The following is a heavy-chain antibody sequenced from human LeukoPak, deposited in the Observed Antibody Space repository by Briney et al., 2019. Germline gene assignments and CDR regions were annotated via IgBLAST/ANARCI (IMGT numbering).Heavy chain of an antibody. D-gene: IGHD5-24*01. V-gene: IGHV1-69*04. Sequence: SVKVSCKASGYTFTSYGISWVRQAPGQGLEWMGRIIPILGIANYAQKFQGRVTITADKSTSTAYMELSSLRSEDTAVYYCARDRTMATTPSYFDYWGQGTLVTVSS. CDR3: ARDRTMATTPSYFDY. CDR1: GYTFTSYG. J-gene: IGHJ4*02. CDR2: IIPILGIA.